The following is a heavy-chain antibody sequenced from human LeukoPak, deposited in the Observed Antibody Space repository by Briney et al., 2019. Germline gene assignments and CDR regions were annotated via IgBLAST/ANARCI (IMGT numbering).Heavy chain of an antibody. CDR2: ISSSTSYI. Sequence: GGSLRLSCAASGFTFSSYSMNWIRQAPGKGLEWVSSISSSTSYIYYADSVKGRFTISKDNAKNSLYLQMNSLKAEDTAVYYCARAGGSTVSHSDYWGQGTLVTVSS. V-gene: IGHV3-21*01. CDR1: GFTFSSYS. D-gene: IGHD4-17*01. CDR3: ARAGGSTVSHSDY. J-gene: IGHJ4*02.